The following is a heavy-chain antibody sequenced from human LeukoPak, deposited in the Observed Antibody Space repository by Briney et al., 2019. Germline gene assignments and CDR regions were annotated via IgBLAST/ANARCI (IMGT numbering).Heavy chain of an antibody. Sequence: GGSLRLSCAASGFIFSNYWMHWVRQVPGKGLLWVSRINVDGSRKIYADSVKGRFTISRDNAKNSLYLQMNSLRAEDTAVYFCARNYDSSGSDPYYFDYWGQGTLVTVSS. CDR1: GFIFSNYW. D-gene: IGHD3-22*01. CDR3: ARNYDSSGSDPYYFDY. J-gene: IGHJ4*02. V-gene: IGHV3-74*01. CDR2: INVDGSRK.